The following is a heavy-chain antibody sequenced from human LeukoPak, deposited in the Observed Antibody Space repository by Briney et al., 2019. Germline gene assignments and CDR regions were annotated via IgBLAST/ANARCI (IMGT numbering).Heavy chain of an antibody. CDR3: ARGEDDILTGSMYY. J-gene: IGHJ4*02. CDR2: INHSGST. CDR1: GGSFSGYY. D-gene: IGHD3-9*01. Sequence: KPSETLSLTCAVYGGSFSGYYWSWLRQPPGKGLEWIGEINHSGSTNYNPSLKSRVTISVDTSKNQFSLKLSSVTAADTAVYYCARGEDDILTGSMYYWGQGTLVTVSS. V-gene: IGHV4-34*01.